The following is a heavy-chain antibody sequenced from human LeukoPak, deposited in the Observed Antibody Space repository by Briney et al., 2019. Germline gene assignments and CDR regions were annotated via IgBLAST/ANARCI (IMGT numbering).Heavy chain of an antibody. Sequence: PGGSLRLSCAASGFTFSSYAMSWVRQAPGKGLEWVSAISGSGGSTYCADSVKGRFTISRDNSKNTLYLQMNSLRAEDTAVYYCAKEYDIVVVPAASFFDYWGQGTLVTVSS. CDR2: ISGSGGST. D-gene: IGHD2-2*01. CDR1: GFTFSSYA. V-gene: IGHV3-23*01. CDR3: AKEYDIVVVPAASFFDY. J-gene: IGHJ4*02.